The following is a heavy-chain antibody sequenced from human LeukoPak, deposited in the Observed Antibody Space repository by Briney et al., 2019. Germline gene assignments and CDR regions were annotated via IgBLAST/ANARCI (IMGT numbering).Heavy chain of an antibody. Sequence: EASVKVSCKASGGTFSSYAISWVRQAPGQGLEWMGGIIPIFGTANYAQKFQGRVTITADESTSTAYMELSSLRSEDTAVYYCAREVADRVFGFDIWGQGTMVTVSS. CDR1: GGTFSSYA. CDR3: AREVADRVFGFDI. J-gene: IGHJ3*02. V-gene: IGHV1-69*13. CDR2: IIPIFGTA. D-gene: IGHD3-10*02.